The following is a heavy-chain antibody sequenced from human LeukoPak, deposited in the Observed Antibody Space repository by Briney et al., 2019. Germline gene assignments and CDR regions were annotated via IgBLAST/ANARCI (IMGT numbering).Heavy chain of an antibody. J-gene: IGHJ4*02. Sequence: ASVKVSCKASGGTFSSYAISWVRQAPGQGLEGMGRIIPILGIANYAQKFQGRVTITADKSTSTAYMELSSLRPEDTAVYYCARDRRYCSGGSCRVHYFDYWGQGTLVTVSS. CDR1: GGTFSSYA. CDR2: IIPILGIA. D-gene: IGHD2-15*01. CDR3: ARDRRYCSGGSCRVHYFDY. V-gene: IGHV1-69*04.